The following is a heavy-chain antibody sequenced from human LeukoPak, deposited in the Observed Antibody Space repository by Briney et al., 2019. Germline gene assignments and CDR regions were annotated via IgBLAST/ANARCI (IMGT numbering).Heavy chain of an antibody. Sequence: KPSETLSLTCTVSGGSISSSSYYWGWIRQPPGKGLEWIGSIYYSGSTYYNPSLKSRVTISVDTSKNQFSLKLSSVTAADTAVYYCARDVRYSSSWTLQNWFDPWGQGTLVTVSS. V-gene: IGHV4-39*07. CDR2: IYYSGST. D-gene: IGHD6-13*01. CDR1: GGSISSSSYY. CDR3: ARDVRYSSSWTLQNWFDP. J-gene: IGHJ5*02.